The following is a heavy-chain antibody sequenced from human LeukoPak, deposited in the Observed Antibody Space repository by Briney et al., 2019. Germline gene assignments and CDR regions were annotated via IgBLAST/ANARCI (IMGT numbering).Heavy chain of an antibody. J-gene: IGHJ3*02. CDR2: IYYSGST. CDR1: GGSISTYY. D-gene: IGHD3-16*02. CDR3: ASFVRAADAFDI. V-gene: IGHV4-59*01. Sequence: SETLSLTCTVSGGSISTYYWNWIRQPPGKGLEWIGYIYYSGSTNHHPSLKSRVTISVDTSKNQFSLKLSSVTAADTAVYYCASFVRAADAFDIWGQGTMVTVSS.